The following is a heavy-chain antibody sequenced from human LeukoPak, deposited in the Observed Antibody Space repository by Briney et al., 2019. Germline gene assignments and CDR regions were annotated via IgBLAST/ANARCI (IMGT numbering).Heavy chain of an antibody. CDR1: GFTFDDYA. CDR3: AKSTAPCSRGSCYSALES. D-gene: IGHD2-15*01. V-gene: IGHV3-9*01. J-gene: IGHJ4*02. Sequence: RGGSLRLSCAASGFTFDDYAMHWVRQAPGKGLEWVSGISWNSGSIGYADSVKGRFTISRDNAKNSLYLQMNSLRAEDTAIYYCAKSTAPCSRGSCYSALESWGQGILVTVSS. CDR2: ISWNSGSI.